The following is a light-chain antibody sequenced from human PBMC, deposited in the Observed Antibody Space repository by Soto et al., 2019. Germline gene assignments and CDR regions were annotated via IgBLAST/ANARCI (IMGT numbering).Light chain of an antibody. CDR1: SRDVGGYNY. J-gene: IGLJ2*01. CDR3: TSYTTVSTVV. V-gene: IGLV2-11*01. CDR2: DVS. Sequence: QSALTQPRSVSGSPGQSVTISCTGTSRDVGGYNYVSWYQQRPGEPPHLIIYDVSERPSGVSYRFSGSKSGNTASLTISTLQAEDEADYYCTSYTTVSTVVFGGGTKVTVL.